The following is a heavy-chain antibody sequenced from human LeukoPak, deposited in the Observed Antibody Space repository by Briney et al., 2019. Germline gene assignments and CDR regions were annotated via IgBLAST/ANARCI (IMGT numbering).Heavy chain of an antibody. Sequence: SETLSLTCTVSGGSISSSSYYWGWIRQPPGKGLEWIGSIYYSGSTYYNPSLKSRVTISVDTSKNQFSLKLSSATAADTAVYYCARAVTLRIGWYFDLWGRGTLVTVSS. J-gene: IGHJ2*01. V-gene: IGHV4-39*07. CDR3: ARAVTLRIGWYFDL. D-gene: IGHD4-17*01. CDR2: IYYSGST. CDR1: GGSISSSSYY.